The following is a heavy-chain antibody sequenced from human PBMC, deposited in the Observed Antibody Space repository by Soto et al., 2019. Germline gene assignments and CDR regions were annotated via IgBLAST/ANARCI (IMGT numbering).Heavy chain of an antibody. CDR3: NTDLYINMPIVRFDY. D-gene: IGHD2-2*01. J-gene: IGHJ4*01. CDR1: GFIFSNAW. Sequence: GGSLRLSCAASGFIFSNAWINWVRQAPGKGLEWVGRIKSKADCGTTDFAAPVKGRFAISRDDSKNMMYMEMSSLRNEDTAVYYCNTDLYINMPIVRFDYWCHGNLVTVS. V-gene: IGHV3-15*07. CDR2: IKSKADCGTT.